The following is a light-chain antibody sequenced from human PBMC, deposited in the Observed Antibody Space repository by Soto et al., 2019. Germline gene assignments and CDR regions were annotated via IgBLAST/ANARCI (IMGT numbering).Light chain of an antibody. CDR3: QQCTYCPALT. CDR2: EAS. J-gene: IGKJ4*01. Sequence: EIVLTQSPATLSLSPGDRATLSCRASQSVSTYLAWYQQKPGQSPRLLIYEASNRATGIPARFSGSGSGTDFTLTISSLEPEDFAVYYCQQCTYCPALTFGGGTKVEIK. V-gene: IGKV3-11*01. CDR1: QSVSTY.